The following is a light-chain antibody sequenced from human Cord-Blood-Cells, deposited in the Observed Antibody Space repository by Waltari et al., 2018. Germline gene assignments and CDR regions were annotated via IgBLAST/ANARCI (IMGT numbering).Light chain of an antibody. J-gene: IGKJ2*01. CDR1: QSISSW. CDR2: KAS. Sequence: DIQMTQSPSPLSASVGERVTLNCRASQSISSWLAWYQQKPGKAPKLLIYKASSLESGVPSRFSGSGSGTEFTLTISSLQPDDFATYYCQQYNSYMYTFGQGTKLEIK. CDR3: QQYNSYMYT. V-gene: IGKV1-5*03.